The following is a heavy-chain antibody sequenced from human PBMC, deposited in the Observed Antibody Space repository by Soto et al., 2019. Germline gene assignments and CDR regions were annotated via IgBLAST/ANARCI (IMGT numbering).Heavy chain of an antibody. J-gene: IGHJ6*02. Sequence: QVQLVESGGGVVQPGRSLRLSCAASGFTFSSYGMHWVRQAPGKGLEWVAVISYDGSNKYYADSVKGRFTISRDNSKNTLYLQMNSLRAEDTAVYYCAKSHSSSWTVMDVWGQGTTVTVSS. CDR3: AKSHSSSWTVMDV. CDR1: GFTFSSYG. CDR2: ISYDGSNK. D-gene: IGHD6-13*01. V-gene: IGHV3-30*18.